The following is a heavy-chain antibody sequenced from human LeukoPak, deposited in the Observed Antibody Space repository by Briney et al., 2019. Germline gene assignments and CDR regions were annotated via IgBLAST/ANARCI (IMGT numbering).Heavy chain of an antibody. D-gene: IGHD6-19*01. V-gene: IGHV3-23*01. CDR1: GFTFSIYA. CDR3: AKDIAVAPKRGYWFDP. Sequence: GGSLRLSCAASGFTFSIYAMSWVRQAPGKGLEWVSAVSGSGGSTYYADSVKGRFTISRDNSKNTLYLQMNSLRAEDTAVYYCAKDIAVAPKRGYWFDPWGQGTLVTVSS. CDR2: VSGSGGST. J-gene: IGHJ5*02.